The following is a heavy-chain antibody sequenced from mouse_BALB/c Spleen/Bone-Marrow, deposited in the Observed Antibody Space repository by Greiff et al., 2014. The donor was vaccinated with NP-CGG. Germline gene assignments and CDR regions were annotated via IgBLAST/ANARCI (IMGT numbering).Heavy chain of an antibody. D-gene: IGHD2-10*02. J-gene: IGHJ4*01. V-gene: IGHV5-4*02. CDR3: ARSGERYGAMDY. CDR2: ISDGGGYT. Sequence: EVKLVESGGGLVKPGGSLKLSCAASGFTFSDYYMYWVRQTPEKRLEWVATISDGGGYTYYPDSVWGRFTISRDNAKSNLYLQMSSLKSEDTAMYYCARSGERYGAMDYWGQGTSVTVFS. CDR1: GFTFSDYY.